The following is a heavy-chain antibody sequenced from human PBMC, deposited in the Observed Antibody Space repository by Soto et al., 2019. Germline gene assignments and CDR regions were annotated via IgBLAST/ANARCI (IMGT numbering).Heavy chain of an antibody. J-gene: IGHJ4*02. D-gene: IGHD5-12*01. CDR1: GFSLSTSGVG. CDR3: VQTRRWLRFDY. CDR2: IYWDGHK. Sequence: QITLKESGPTLVKPTQTLTLTCTFSGFSLSTSGVGVGWIRQPPGKALEWLALIYWDGHKRYSPSLKSRLTIIKDTSKNQVVLRITSIHPVDTATYYCVQTRRWLRFDYWGQGTLVTVSS. V-gene: IGHV2-5*02.